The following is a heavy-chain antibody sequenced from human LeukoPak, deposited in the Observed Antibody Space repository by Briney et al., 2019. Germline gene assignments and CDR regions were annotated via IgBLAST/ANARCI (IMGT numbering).Heavy chain of an antibody. Sequence: GASVNVSCKASGYTFTSYDINWVRQAPGQGLEWMGWMNPNSGNTGYAQKFQGRVTMTRNTSISTAYMELSSLRSEDTAVYYCARSSGYDFRCDYWGQGTLVSVSS. J-gene: IGHJ4*02. CDR2: MNPNSGNT. CDR1: GYTFTSYD. V-gene: IGHV1-8*01. CDR3: ARSSGYDFRCDY. D-gene: IGHD5-12*01.